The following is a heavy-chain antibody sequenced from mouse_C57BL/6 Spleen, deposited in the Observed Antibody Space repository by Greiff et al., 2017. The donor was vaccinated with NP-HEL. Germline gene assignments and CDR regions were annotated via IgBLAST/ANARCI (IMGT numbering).Heavy chain of an antibody. CDR3: AGIYYYGSTFAY. Sequence: VQLQQSGPELVKPGASVKMSCKASGYTFTDYNMHWVKQSHGKSLEWIGYINPNNGGTSYIQKFKGKATLTVNKSSSTAYMELRSLTSEDSAVYYCAGIYYYGSTFAYWGQGTLVTVSA. CDR1: GYTFTDYN. CDR2: INPNNGGT. D-gene: IGHD1-1*01. V-gene: IGHV1-22*01. J-gene: IGHJ3*01.